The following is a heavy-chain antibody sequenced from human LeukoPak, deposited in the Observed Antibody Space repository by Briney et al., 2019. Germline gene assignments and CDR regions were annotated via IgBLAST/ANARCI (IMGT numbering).Heavy chain of an antibody. V-gene: IGHV3-23*01. D-gene: IGHD2-2*01. CDR1: GFSFSTYA. J-gene: IGHJ4*02. CDR3: AKHSLPRSSTTFDY. Sequence: GGSLRLSCAASGFSFSTYAMTWVRQAPGKGLEWVSAISGSGGSTYYADSVKGRFTISRDNSKNTLYLQMNSLRAEDTAVYYCAKHSLPRSSTTFDYWGQGTLVTVSS. CDR2: ISGSGGST.